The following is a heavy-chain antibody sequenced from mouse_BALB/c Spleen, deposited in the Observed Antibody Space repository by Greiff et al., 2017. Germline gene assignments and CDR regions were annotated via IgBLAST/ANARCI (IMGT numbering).Heavy chain of an antibody. D-gene: IGHD1-2*01. V-gene: IGHV5-4*02. CDR2: ISDGGSYT. Sequence: EVQLVESGGGLVKPGGSLKLSCAASGFTFSDYYMYWVRQTPEKRLEWVATISDGGSYTYYPDSVKGRFTISRDNAKNNLYLQMSSLKSEDTAMYYCARELRLRGYAMDYWGQGTSVTVSS. CDR1: GFTFSDYY. J-gene: IGHJ4*01. CDR3: ARELRLRGYAMDY.